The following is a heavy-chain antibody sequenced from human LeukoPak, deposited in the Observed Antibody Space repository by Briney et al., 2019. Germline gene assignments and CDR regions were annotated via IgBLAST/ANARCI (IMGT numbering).Heavy chain of an antibody. Sequence: SQTLSLTCDISGESVSSLGASWNWIRQSPSSGLEWLGRTYYRSKWYNEYAVSVESRIIINPDTSKNQVSLQLNSVTPEDTAVYYCVRGNYDFDSWGQGTLVTVSS. CDR2: TYYRSKWYN. CDR1: GESVSSLGAS. J-gene: IGHJ4*02. CDR3: VRGNYDFDS. D-gene: IGHD3-16*01. V-gene: IGHV6-1*01.